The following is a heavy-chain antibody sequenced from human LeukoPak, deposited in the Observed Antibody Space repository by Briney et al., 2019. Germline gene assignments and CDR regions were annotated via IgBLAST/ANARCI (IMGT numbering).Heavy chain of an antibody. D-gene: IGHD3-22*01. J-gene: IGHJ4*02. Sequence: GGSLRLSCTASGFTFGDYAMSWVRQAPGKGLEWVGFIRSKAYGGTTEYAASVKGRLTISRDDSKSIAYLQMNSLKTEDTAVYYCTRLRPYYYDSSGSFDYWGQGTLVTVSS. CDR1: GFTFGDYA. CDR2: IRSKAYGGTT. CDR3: TRLRPYYYDSSGSFDY. V-gene: IGHV3-49*04.